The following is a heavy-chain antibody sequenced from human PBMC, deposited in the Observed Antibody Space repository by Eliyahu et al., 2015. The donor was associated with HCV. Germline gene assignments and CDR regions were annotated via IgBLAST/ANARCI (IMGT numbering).Heavy chain of an antibody. J-gene: IGHJ4*02. CDR1: GFTFSSYG. D-gene: IGHD2-15*01. CDR2: ILYDGSIK. Sequence: QVQLVESGRGVVQPGGSLRLSCXAXGFTFSSYGMXWXRQXPGKGLEWVAFILYDGSIKYYGDSVKGRFIISRDNSKNTLYLQMNSLRPEDTALYSCAKSLGDCSGGACLVFDYWGQGALVTVSS. V-gene: IGHV3-30*02. CDR3: AKSLGDCSGGACLVFDY.